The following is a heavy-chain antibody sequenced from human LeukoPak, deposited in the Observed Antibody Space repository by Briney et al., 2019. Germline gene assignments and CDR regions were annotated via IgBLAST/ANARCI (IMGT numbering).Heavy chain of an antibody. CDR3: ARGASSTWSDY. CDR1: GFTFGDFD. D-gene: IGHD6-13*01. V-gene: IGHV3-30*03. CDR2: ISYDGTNK. J-gene: IGHJ4*02. Sequence: GGSLRLSCAASGFTFGDFDMHWVRQAPGKGLEWVAVISYDGTNKYYADSVKGRFTISRDNSKNTLYLQMNSLRAEDTAVYYCARGASSTWSDYWGQGTLVTVSS.